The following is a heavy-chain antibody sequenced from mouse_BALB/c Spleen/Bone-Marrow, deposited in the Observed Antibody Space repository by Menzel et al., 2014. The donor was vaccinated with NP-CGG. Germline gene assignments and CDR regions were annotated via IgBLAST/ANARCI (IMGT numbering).Heavy chain of an antibody. CDR3: ANYYFCSSLFAY. V-gene: IGHV14-3*02. CDR1: GFNIKDTY. Sequence: EVQLQQSGAELVKPGASVQLSCTASGFNIKDTYMHWVKQRPEQGLEWIGRIDPANGNTKYDPKFQGKATITADTSSSTAYLQHSSLTSEDTAVYCCANYYFCSSLFAYRGQGTLVTGSA. J-gene: IGHJ3*01. D-gene: IGHD1-1*01. CDR2: IDPANGNT.